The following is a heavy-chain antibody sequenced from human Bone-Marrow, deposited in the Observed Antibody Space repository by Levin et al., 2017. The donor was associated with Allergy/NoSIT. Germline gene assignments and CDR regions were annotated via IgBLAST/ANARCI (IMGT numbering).Heavy chain of an antibody. D-gene: IGHD3-9*01. J-gene: IGHJ4*02. CDR1: GFAFSNYG. CDR2: ISYNGNNK. Sequence: GESLKISCAASGFAFSNYGMHWVRQAPGKGLEWMAFISYNGNNKYYTDSVKGRFSISRDNSKNTLYLQMNSLRAEDTAVFYCASGPGYYYFDYWGQGTLVTVSS. CDR3: ASGPGYYYFDY. V-gene: IGHV3-30*03.